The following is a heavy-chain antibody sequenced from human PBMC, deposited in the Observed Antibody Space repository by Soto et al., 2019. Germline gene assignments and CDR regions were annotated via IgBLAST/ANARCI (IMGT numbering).Heavy chain of an antibody. D-gene: IGHD2-2*01. CDR1: GGSISGIGCRSC. J-gene: IGHJ6*03. Sequence: LLTLCVTWTVAGGSISGIGCRSCRRWIRQLPGKGLEWIGYIYHSGSTYYNPPLESRVTISVDTSKNQFSLRLSSVTAADTAVYYCAREVVEPAAMGNHYYYMDVWGKGTTVTAP. CDR2: IYHSGST. CDR3: AREVVEPAAMGNHYYYMDV. V-gene: IGHV4-31*02.